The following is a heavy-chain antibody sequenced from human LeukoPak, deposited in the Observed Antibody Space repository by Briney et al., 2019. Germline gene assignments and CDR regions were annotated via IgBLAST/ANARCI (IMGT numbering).Heavy chain of an antibody. CDR3: AKVIFGGTGYFDY. CDR1: GFTFSSYA. V-gene: IGHV3-23*01. D-gene: IGHD1/OR15-1a*01. J-gene: IGHJ4*02. Sequence: GGSLRLSCAASGFTFSSYAMSWVRQAPGKGLEWVSAISGSGGSTYYADSVKGRFTISRDNSENTLYLQMNSLRAEDTAVYYCAKVIFGGTGYFDYWGQGTLVTVSS. CDR2: ISGSGGST.